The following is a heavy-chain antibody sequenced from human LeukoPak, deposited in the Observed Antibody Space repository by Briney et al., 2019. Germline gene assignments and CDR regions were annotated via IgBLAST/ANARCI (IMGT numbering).Heavy chain of an antibody. D-gene: IGHD6-6*01. CDR3: AKRRYSSSDELDY. CDR1: GFTFSSYA. V-gene: IGHV3-23*01. Sequence: TGGSLRLSCAASGFTFSSYAMSWVRQAPGKGLEWVSAIRDNGGSTYYADSVKGRFTISRDNSKNTLYLQMNSLRAEDTAVYYCAKRRYSSSDELDYWGQGTLVTVSS. CDR2: IRDNGGST. J-gene: IGHJ4*02.